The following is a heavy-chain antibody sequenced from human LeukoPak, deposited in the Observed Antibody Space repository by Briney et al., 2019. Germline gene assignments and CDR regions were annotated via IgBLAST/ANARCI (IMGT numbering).Heavy chain of an antibody. D-gene: IGHD6-13*01. CDR3: ARGPFTGYSSSWYDLDYYYGMDV. CDR1: GGSFSGYY. V-gene: IGHV4-34*01. CDR2: INHSGST. J-gene: IGHJ6*02. Sequence: SSETLSLTCAVYGGSFSGYYWSWIRQPPGKGLEWIGEINHSGSTNYNPSLKSRVTISVDTSKNQFSLKLSSVTAADTAVYYCARGPFTGYSSSWYDLDYYYGMDVWGQGTTVTVSS.